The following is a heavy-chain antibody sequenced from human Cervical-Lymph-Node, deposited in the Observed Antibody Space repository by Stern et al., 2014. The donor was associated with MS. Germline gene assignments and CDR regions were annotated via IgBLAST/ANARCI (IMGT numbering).Heavy chain of an antibody. CDR2: FDPEDGET. J-gene: IGHJ4*02. CDR1: GYTLSQLS. V-gene: IGHV1-24*01. D-gene: IGHD1-26*01. Sequence: QVQLVQSGAEVKNLGASVKVSCKVSGYTLSQLSIHWVRQPPGKGIEWMGGFDPEDGETILARSLQGRFTMTGDTSPDTAYMEVIGLRSDDTAVYYCVAGGTFYTLDSWGQGTLVTVSS. CDR3: VAGGTFYTLDS.